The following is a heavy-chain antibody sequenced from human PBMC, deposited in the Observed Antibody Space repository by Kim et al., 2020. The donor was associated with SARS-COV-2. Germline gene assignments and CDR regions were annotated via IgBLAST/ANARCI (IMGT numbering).Heavy chain of an antibody. J-gene: IGHJ5*02. D-gene: IGHD3-10*01. V-gene: IGHV4-59*01. CDR3: ARDSSGYNWFDP. Sequence: NYNPSHKSRVTISVDTSKNQFSLKLSSVTAADTAVYYCARDSSGYNWFDPWGQGTLVTVSS.